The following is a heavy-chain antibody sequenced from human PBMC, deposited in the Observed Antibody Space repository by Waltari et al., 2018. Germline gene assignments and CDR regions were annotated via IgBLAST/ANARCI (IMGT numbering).Heavy chain of an antibody. CDR1: GFSFSNYG. CDR2: ISYDGANK. J-gene: IGHJ3*02. D-gene: IGHD3-3*01. V-gene: IGHV3-30*18. CDR3: AKDWRWEQLVYGFNI. Sequence: QEQVVESGGGVVQPGGSLRLSCAASGFSFSNYGMHWVRQAQGKGLEWVATISYDGANKYHADSVKGRFTISRDNSKNTLYLQMNSLRAEETAVYYCAKDWRWEQLVYGFNIWGQGTMVTVSS.